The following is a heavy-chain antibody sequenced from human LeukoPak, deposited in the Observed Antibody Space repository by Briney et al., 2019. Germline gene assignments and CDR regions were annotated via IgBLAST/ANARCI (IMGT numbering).Heavy chain of an antibody. CDR2: ISSSSSYI. CDR3: ARAVRYYGSGNRLTNWFDP. J-gene: IGHJ5*02. D-gene: IGHD3-10*01. Sequence: GGSLRLSCAASGFTFSSYSMNWVRQAPGKGLECVSSISSSSSYIYYADSVKGRFTISRDNAKNSLYLQVNSLRAEDTAVYYCARAVRYYGSGNRLTNWFDPWGQGTLVTVSS. CDR1: GFTFSSYS. V-gene: IGHV3-21*01.